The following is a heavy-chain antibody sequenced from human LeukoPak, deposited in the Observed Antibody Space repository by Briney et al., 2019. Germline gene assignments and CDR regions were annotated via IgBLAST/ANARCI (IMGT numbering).Heavy chain of an antibody. Sequence: ASVKVSCKASGYTFTGYYMHWVRQAPGQGLEWMGWINPNSGGTNYAQKFQGRVTMTRDTSISTAYMELSRLRSDDTAVYYCARGRITMVREYYYYYMDVWGKGTTVTISS. J-gene: IGHJ6*03. CDR1: GYTFTGYY. CDR3: ARGRITMVREYYYYYMDV. D-gene: IGHD3-10*01. V-gene: IGHV1-2*02. CDR2: INPNSGGT.